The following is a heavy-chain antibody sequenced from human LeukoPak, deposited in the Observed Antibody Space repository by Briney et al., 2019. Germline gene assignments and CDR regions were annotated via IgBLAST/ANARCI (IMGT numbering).Heavy chain of an antibody. CDR2: IYDSGST. V-gene: IGHV4-59*08. CDR1: GGSISSYY. J-gene: IGHJ3*02. D-gene: IGHD5-12*01. Sequence: PSETLSLTCTVSGGSISSYYWSWIRHPPEKRLEWIVYIYDSGSTTYNPSLRSRVTISVDTSKNQFSLKLSSVTAADTAVYYCARQGGYGNAFDIWGQGTMVTVSS. CDR3: ARQGGYGNAFDI.